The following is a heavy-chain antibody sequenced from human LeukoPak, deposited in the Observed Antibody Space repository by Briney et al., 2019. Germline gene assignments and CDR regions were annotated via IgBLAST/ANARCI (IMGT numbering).Heavy chain of an antibody. CDR1: GDSISSSSYY. V-gene: IGHV4-39*07. J-gene: IGHJ4*02. CDR2: IYYSGSN. D-gene: IGHD6-6*01. CDR3: ARAGSIAATPWDY. Sequence: SETLSLTCTVSGDSISSSSYYWGWIRQPPGKGLEWIGSIYYSGSNYYNPSLKSRVTISVDTSKNQFSLKLSSVTAADTAVYYCARAGSIAATPWDYWGQGTLVTVSS.